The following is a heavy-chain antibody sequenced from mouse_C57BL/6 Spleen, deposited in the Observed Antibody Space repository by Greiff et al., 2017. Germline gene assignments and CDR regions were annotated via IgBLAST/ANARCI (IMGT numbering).Heavy chain of an antibody. D-gene: IGHD1-2*01. Sequence: EVNLVESGGGLVKPGGSLKLSCAASGFTFSDYAMHWVRQAPEKGLEWVAYISSGSSTIYYADTVKGRFTISRDNAKNTLFLQMTSLRSKDTAMYYCERPLYGARPFAYWGQGTLVTVSA. J-gene: IGHJ3*01. CDR3: ERPLYGARPFAY. CDR2: ISSGSSTI. CDR1: GFTFSDYA. V-gene: IGHV5-17*01.